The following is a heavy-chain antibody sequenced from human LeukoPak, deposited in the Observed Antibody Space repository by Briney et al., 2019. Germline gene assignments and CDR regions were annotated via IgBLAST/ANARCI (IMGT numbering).Heavy chain of an antibody. CDR2: INTNTGNP. J-gene: IGHJ6*02. CDR3: ARDRGDYAHYYYAMDV. V-gene: IGHV7-4-1*02. Sequence: ASVNVSCTASEYTFTIYVMNWVRQAPGQGLEWMGWINTNTGNPTYAQGFTVRFVFSLDTSVSTAYLQINSLKAEDTAVYYCARDRGDYAHYYYAMDVWGQGTTVTVSS. CDR1: EYTFTIYV. D-gene: IGHD4-17*01.